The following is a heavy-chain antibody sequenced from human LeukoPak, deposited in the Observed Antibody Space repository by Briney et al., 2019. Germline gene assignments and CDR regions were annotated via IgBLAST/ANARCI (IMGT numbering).Heavy chain of an antibody. CDR1: GYTFTSYG. J-gene: IGHJ4*02. CDR2: ISAYNGNT. Sequence: ASVKVSCKASGYTFTSYGIGWVRQAPGQGLEWMGWISAYNGNTNFAQKLQGRVTMTTDTSTSTAYMDLRSLRSDDTAVYYCARDQAATNTQVRFCLDWGQGTLVTVSS. D-gene: IGHD3-9*01. V-gene: IGHV1-18*01. CDR3: ARDQAATNTQVRFCLD.